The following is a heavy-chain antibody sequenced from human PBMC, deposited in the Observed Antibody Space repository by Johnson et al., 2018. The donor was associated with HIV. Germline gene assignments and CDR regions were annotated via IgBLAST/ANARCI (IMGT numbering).Heavy chain of an antibody. CDR1: GFIFSSYA. J-gene: IGHJ3*02. CDR2: ISYDGSNK. D-gene: IGHD3-3*01. CDR3: ARDLIKQQVVEWLSGGYGVFDI. V-gene: IGHV3-30-3*01. Sequence: QVQLVESGGGVVQPGRSLRLSCAASGFIFSSYAMHWVRQAPGKGLEWVGLISYDGSNKYYADSVKGRFIISRDNSKKTLDLQTNSLRAEDTAVYYCARDLIKQQVVEWLSGGYGVFDIWGQGTMVTVSS.